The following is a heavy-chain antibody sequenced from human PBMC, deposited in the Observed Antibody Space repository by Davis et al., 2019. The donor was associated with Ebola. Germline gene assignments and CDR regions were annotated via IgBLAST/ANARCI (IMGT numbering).Heavy chain of an antibody. V-gene: IGHV3-11*04. J-gene: IGHJ4*02. CDR2: ISSSGSTI. D-gene: IGHD3-16*02. CDR3: ARDREDYIWGSYRHFDY. Sequence: PGGSLRLSCAASGFTFSDYYMSWIRQAPGKGLEWVSYISSSGSTIYYADSVKGRFTISRDNAKNSLYLQMNSLRAEDTAVYYCARDREDYIWGSYRHFDYWGQGTLVTVSS. CDR1: GFTFSDYY.